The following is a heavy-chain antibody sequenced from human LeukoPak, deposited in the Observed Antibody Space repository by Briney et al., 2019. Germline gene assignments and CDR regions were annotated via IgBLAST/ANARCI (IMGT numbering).Heavy chain of an antibody. CDR2: ISWDGGST. Sequence: GGSLKLSCAASGFTFDDYTMHWVRQAPGKGLEWVSLISWDGGSTYYADSVKGRFTFSRDNSKNSLYLLLNSLRTEDTALYYCAKDSGLLLRYFDYWGQGTLVTVSS. D-gene: IGHD3-22*01. J-gene: IGHJ4*02. V-gene: IGHV3-43*01. CDR1: GFTFDDYT. CDR3: AKDSGLLLRYFDY.